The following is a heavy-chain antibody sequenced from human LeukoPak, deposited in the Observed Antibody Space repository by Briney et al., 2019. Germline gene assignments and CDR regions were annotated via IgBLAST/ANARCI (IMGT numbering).Heavy chain of an antibody. CDR3: ARARDSSSWFSSDY. CDR1: GFTFSSYW. V-gene: IGHV3-7*04. D-gene: IGHD6-13*01. CDR2: IQQDGSEK. J-gene: IGHJ4*02. Sequence: GGSLRLSCAASGFTFSSYWMNWVRQAPGKGLEWVANIQQDGSEKYYVDSVKGRLTISRDNAKNSLYLQMNSLRAEDTAVYYCARARDSSSWFSSDYWGQGTLVTVSS.